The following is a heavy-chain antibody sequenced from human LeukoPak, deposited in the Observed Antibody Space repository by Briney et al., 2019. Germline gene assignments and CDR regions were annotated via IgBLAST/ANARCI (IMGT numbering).Heavy chain of an antibody. CDR2: VSHDGTTE. CDR1: GFTFTNYG. D-gene: IGHD6-25*01. CDR3: AKEPNPYSSGWYFQN. Sequence: GGSLRLSCAASGFTFTNYGIQWVRQAPGKGLEWVAVVSHDGTTEFYADSVKGRFTISRDNSKNTVDLQMYSLRAEDTAVYYCAKEPNPYSSGWYFQNWGQGTLVTVSS. V-gene: IGHV3-30*18. J-gene: IGHJ1*01.